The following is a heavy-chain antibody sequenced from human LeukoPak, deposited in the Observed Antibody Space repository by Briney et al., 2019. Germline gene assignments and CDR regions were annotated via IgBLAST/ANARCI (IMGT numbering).Heavy chain of an antibody. CDR2: IIGSGGTT. D-gene: IGHD3-10*01. CDR3: AKNSGPYGSGSYFDY. Sequence: GGSLRLSCAASGFSFGSFAMSWVRQAPGKGLEWGSGIIGSGGTTFYADSVKGRFTISRDNSKNTLYLQMNSLRAEDTAVYYCAKNSGPYGSGSYFDYWGQGTLVTVSS. V-gene: IGHV3-23*01. J-gene: IGHJ4*02. CDR1: GFSFGSFA.